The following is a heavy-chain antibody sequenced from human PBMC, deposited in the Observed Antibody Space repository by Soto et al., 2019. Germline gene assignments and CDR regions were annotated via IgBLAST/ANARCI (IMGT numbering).Heavy chain of an antibody. CDR2: IYYSGST. D-gene: IGHD3-16*01. CDR1: GGSISSYY. CDR3: ARLRGGVAAPDY. V-gene: IGHV4-59*08. Sequence: ASETLSLTCTVSGGSISSYYWSWIRQPPGKGLEWIGYIYYSGSTNYNPSLKSRVTISVDTSKNQFSLKLSSVTAADTAVYYCARLRGGVAAPDYWGQGTLVTVSS. J-gene: IGHJ4*02.